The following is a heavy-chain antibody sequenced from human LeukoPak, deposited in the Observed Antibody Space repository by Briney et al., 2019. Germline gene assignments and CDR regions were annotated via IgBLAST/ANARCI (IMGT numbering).Heavy chain of an antibody. D-gene: IGHD1-26*01. CDR3: ARDGGIVGATRYYYYMDV. CDR1: GFTFSSYW. V-gene: IGHV3-7*01. CDR2: IKQDGSEK. J-gene: IGHJ6*03. Sequence: QPGGSLRLSCAASGFTFSSYWMSWVRQAPGKGLEWVANIKQDGSEKYYVDSVKGRFTISRDNAKNSLYLQMNSLRAEDTAVYCCARDGGIVGATRYYYYMDVWGKGTTVTVSS.